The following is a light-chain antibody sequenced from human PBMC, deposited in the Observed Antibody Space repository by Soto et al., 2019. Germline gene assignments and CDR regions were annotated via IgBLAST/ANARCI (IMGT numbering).Light chain of an antibody. J-gene: IGLJ1*01. CDR1: SSDVGGYDY. CDR3: SSFTSSRTLV. Sequence: QSVLTQPASVSGSPGQSISISCTGNSSDVGGYDYVSWYQHHPDKAPKVIIYSVSNRPSGISGRFSGSKSGNTASLTISGLQAEDEADYYCSSFTSSRTLVFGGGTKVTVL. CDR2: SVS. V-gene: IGLV2-14*03.